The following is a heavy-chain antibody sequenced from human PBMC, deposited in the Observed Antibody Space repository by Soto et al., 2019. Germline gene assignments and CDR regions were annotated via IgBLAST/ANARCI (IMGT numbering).Heavy chain of an antibody. CDR3: ARDGWSNAELEDDAFDI. V-gene: IGHV1-69*04. D-gene: IGHD1-1*01. Sequence: GASVKVSCKASGGTFSSYTISWVRQAPGQGLEWMGRIIPILGIANYAQKFQGRVTITADKSTSTAYMELSSLRSEDTAVYYCARDGWSNAELEDDAFDIWGQGTMVTVSS. J-gene: IGHJ3*02. CDR2: IIPILGIA. CDR1: GGTFSSYT.